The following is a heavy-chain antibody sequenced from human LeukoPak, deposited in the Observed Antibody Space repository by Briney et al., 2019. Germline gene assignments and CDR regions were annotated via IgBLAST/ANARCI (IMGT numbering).Heavy chain of an antibody. CDR1: GFRFGVIA. Sequence: PGGSLRLSFTASGFRFGVIAMIWVRQAPGRGLEWGSSISAGGVNPHYADRVKGRFTVSRDNSKNTLYLQMNSLRAEDTAVYYCAKTARIGATMLFDDWGQGTLVTVAS. V-gene: IGHV3-23*01. CDR2: ISAGGVNP. D-gene: IGHD5-12*01. CDR3: AKTARIGATMLFDD. J-gene: IGHJ4*02.